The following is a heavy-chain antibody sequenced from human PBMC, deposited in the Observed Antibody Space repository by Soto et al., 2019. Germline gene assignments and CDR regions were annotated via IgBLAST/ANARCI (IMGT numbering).Heavy chain of an antibody. CDR2: IIPIFGTA. V-gene: IGHV1-69*05. Sequence: ASVKVSCKASGGTFSSYAISWVRQAPGQGLEWMGGIIPIFGTANYAQKLQGRVTMTTDTSTSTAYMELRSLRSDDTAVYYCARDYCTNGVCYCDYWGRGTLVTVS. CDR1: GGTFSSYA. J-gene: IGHJ4*02. CDR3: ARDYCTNGVCYCDY. D-gene: IGHD2-8*01.